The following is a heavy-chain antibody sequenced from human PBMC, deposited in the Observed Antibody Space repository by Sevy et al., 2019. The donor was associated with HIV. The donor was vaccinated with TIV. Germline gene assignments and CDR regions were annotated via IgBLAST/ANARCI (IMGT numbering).Heavy chain of an antibody. Sequence: ASVKVSCKASGYTFTNYDINWVRQATGHGLEWMGRMNPESGDTAYAQKFQGRVTMTRDTSISTAYMELNSLRSEDSAVYYCTRSHPLLYMSSSRPFDYWGQGTLVTVSS. CDR3: TRSHPLLYMSSSRPFDY. V-gene: IGHV1-8*02. D-gene: IGHD1-26*01. J-gene: IGHJ4*02. CDR2: MNPESGDT. CDR1: GYTFTNYD.